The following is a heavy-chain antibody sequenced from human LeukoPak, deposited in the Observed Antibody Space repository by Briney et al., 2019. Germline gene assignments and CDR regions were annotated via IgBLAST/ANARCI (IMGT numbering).Heavy chain of an antibody. Sequence: TSETLSLTCAVYGGSFSGYYWSWIRQPPGKGLEWIGEIYHSGSTNYNPSLKSRVTISVDKSKNQFSLKLSSVTAADTAVYYCARYSGYDEYYFDYWGQGTLVTVSS. CDR2: IYHSGST. J-gene: IGHJ4*02. D-gene: IGHD5-12*01. CDR1: GGSFSGYY. CDR3: ARYSGYDEYYFDY. V-gene: IGHV4-34*01.